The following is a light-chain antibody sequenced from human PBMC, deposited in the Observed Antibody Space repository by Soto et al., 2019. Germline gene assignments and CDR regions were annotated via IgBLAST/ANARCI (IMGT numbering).Light chain of an antibody. CDR2: LKSDGSP. CDR1: RGRLRNA. V-gene: IGLV4-69*01. CDR3: QAWATGTQTYV. Sequence: QLVLTRSPSASASLGASGKLPCTLSRGRLRNAIAWHQQQPDKGPRYLMKLKSDGSPLKGDGIPDRFSGSSSGAERYLAISSLQSEDEADYYCQAWATGTQTYVFGTGTKLTVL. J-gene: IGLJ1*01.